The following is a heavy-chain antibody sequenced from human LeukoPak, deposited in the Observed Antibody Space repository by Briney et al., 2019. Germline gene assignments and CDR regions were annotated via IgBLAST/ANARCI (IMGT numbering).Heavy chain of an antibody. Sequence: GGPLRLSCAASGFTFSSYAMNWLRQAPGKGLEWVSAISPSGGSTYYADSVKGRFTISRDNSKNTLYLQMNSLRAEDTAVYYCAKGIAAAGTMVVASYYGMDVWGQGTTVTVSS. D-gene: IGHD6-13*01. CDR2: ISPSGGST. V-gene: IGHV3-23*01. CDR3: AKGIAAAGTMVVASYYGMDV. CDR1: GFTFSSYA. J-gene: IGHJ6*02.